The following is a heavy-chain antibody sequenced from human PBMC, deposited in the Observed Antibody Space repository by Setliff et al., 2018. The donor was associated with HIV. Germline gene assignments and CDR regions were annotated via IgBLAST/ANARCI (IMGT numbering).Heavy chain of an antibody. V-gene: IGHV4-4*09. D-gene: IGHD6-13*01. CDR3: ARSPSYRSSWEYYFDY. Sequence: SETLSLTCTVSGGSISGYHWNWLRQTPGKGLEWIGYIYTSRGTNYNHSLRTRVIISVGTSNQFSLKLSSVTAADAAVYYCARSPSYRSSWEYYFDYWGRGTLVTVSS. J-gene: IGHJ4*02. CDR2: IYTSRGT. CDR1: GGSISGYH.